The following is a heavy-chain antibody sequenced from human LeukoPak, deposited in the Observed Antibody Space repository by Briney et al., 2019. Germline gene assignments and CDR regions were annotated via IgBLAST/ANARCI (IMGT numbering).Heavy chain of an antibody. D-gene: IGHD3-9*01. Sequence: ASVKVSCKASGYTFTSHYMYWVRQAPGQGLEWMGIINPSSGSTSYAQNFQGRVTMTRDTSTSTVYMELSSLRSEDTAVYYCTRGMDILTGYWFDPWGQGTLVTVSS. V-gene: IGHV1-46*01. CDR1: GYTFTSHY. CDR3: TRGMDILTGYWFDP. J-gene: IGHJ5*02. CDR2: INPSSGST.